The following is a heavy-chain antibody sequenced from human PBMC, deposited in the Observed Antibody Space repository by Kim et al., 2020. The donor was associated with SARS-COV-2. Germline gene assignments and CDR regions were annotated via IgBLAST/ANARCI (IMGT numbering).Heavy chain of an antibody. Sequence: SETLSLTCTVSGGSISSYYWSWIRQPPGKGLEWIGYIYYSGNTKYNPSLKSRLAISADTSKNQFSLKLSSVTAADTAVYYCASGKRTIFGVVTMPTFDYWGQGTLVTVSS. CDR3: ASGKRTIFGVVTMPTFDY. J-gene: IGHJ4*02. D-gene: IGHD3-3*01. CDR1: GGSISSYY. V-gene: IGHV4-59*13. CDR2: IYYSGNT.